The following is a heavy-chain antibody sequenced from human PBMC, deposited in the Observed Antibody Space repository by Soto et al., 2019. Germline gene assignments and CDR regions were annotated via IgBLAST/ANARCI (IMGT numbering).Heavy chain of an antibody. CDR2: ISGYNANT. V-gene: IGHV1-18*04. CDR1: GYTFTNNG. CDR3: ARGSTHYKMDV. J-gene: IGHJ6*02. D-gene: IGHD4-4*01. Sequence: QVQLVQSGGEVKKPGASVKVSCKTSGYTFTNNGINWVRQAPGQGLEWMGWISGYNANTKYAQKFQGRVTLTTDTVTSTAFMALRSLRSDDTAVFYCARGSTHYKMDVWGQGTTVTVSS.